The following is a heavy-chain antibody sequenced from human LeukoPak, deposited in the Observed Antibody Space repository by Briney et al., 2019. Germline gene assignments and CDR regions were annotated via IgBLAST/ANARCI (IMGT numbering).Heavy chain of an antibody. CDR2: IYYSGST. CDR1: GGSISSGGYY. D-gene: IGHD5-18*01. J-gene: IGHJ6*04. Sequence: SETLSLTCTVSGGSISSGGYYWRWLRQHPGKGLEWIGYIYYSGSTYYHPSLKSRVTISVDTSKNQFSLKLSSVTAADTAVYYCARDLLVDTAVDVWGKGTTVTVSS. V-gene: IGHV4-31*03. CDR3: ARDLLVDTAVDV.